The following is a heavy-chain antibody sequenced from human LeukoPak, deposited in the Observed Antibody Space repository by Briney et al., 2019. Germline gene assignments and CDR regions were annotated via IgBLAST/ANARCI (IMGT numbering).Heavy chain of an antibody. D-gene: IGHD1-26*01. V-gene: IGHV3-30-3*01. Sequence: PGGSLRLSCAASGLTFSSYAMHWVRQAPGKGLEWVAVISYDGSNKYYADSVEGRFTISRDNSKNTLYLQMNSLRPEDTAVYYCARETYQSMVWWQDDYWGQGTLVTVSS. J-gene: IGHJ4*02. CDR2: ISYDGSNK. CDR3: ARETYQSMVWWQDDY. CDR1: GLTFSSYA.